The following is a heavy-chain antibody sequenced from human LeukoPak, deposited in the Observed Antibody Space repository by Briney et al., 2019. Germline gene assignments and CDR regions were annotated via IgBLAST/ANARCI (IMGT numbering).Heavy chain of an antibody. CDR1: GGTFSSYA. V-gene: IGHV1-69*13. D-gene: IGHD3-22*01. CDR2: IIPIFGTA. CDR3: ATREGRGEYYYDSSGYSHFDY. J-gene: IGHJ4*02. Sequence: SVKVSCKASGGTFSSYAISWVRQAPGQGLEWMGGIIPIFGTANYAQKFQGRVTITADESTSTAYMELSSLRSEDTAVYYCATREGRGEYYYDSSGYSHFDYWGQGTLVTVSS.